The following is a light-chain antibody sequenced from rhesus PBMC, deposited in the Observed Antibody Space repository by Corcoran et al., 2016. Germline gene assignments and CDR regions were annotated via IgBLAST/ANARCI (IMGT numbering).Light chain of an antibody. CDR1: QSVGST. J-gene: IGKJ2*01. Sequence: ETVMMQSPATLSLSPGERATLSCRASQSVGSTLAWYQQKPGQAPRLLIYYSSTRATGIPDRFSATGSGKEFTLTISSLDPEDVGIYYCQKYNDWPYSFGQGTKIEIK. CDR3: QKYNDWPYS. V-gene: IGKV3-35*02. CDR2: YSS.